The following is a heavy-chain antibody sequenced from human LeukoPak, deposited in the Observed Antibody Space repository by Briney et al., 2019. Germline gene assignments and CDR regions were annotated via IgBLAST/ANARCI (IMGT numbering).Heavy chain of an antibody. CDR1: GGTLSSYA. Sequence: ASVKVSCKASGGTLSSYAISWVRQAPGQGLEWMGGIIPIFGTANYAQKFQGRVTITADKSTSTAYMELSSLRSEDTAVYYCARVGDILTGYRGYYFDYWGQGTLVTVSS. V-gene: IGHV1-69*06. D-gene: IGHD3-9*01. CDR3: ARVGDILTGYRGYYFDY. J-gene: IGHJ4*02. CDR2: IIPIFGTA.